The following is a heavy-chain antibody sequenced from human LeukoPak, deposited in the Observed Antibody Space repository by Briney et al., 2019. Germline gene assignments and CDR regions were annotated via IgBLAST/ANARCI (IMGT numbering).Heavy chain of an antibody. Sequence: PGGSLRLSCAASGFTFSSYSMNWVRQAPGKGLEWVSSISSSSSYIYFADSVKGRFTISRDNSKNTLYLQMNSLRAEDTAVYYCAGEWSRGYGFDLWGRGTLVTVSS. J-gene: IGHJ2*01. CDR2: ISSSSSYI. CDR1: GFTFSSYS. D-gene: IGHD5-18*01. CDR3: AGEWSRGYGFDL. V-gene: IGHV3-21*01.